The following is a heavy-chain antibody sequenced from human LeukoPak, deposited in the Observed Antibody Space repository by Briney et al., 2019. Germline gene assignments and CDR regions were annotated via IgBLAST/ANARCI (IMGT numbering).Heavy chain of an antibody. CDR3: GGGDPNADL. Sequence: GSLRLSCAASGFSFRTYEMGGVRHTPGKGLECIEDITISGQTKTYADSVKGRFTISRNNAVSSSYLQMNSLRVEDRAVFYVGGGDPNADLWGQGTLVTESS. CDR1: GFSFRTYE. CDR2: ITISGQTK. V-gene: IGHV3-48*03. J-gene: IGHJ5*02.